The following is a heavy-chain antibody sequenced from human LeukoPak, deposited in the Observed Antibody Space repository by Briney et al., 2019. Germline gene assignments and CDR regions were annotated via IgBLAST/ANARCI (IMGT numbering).Heavy chain of an antibody. CDR3: ARGGGYYDSSGSVLGNY. V-gene: IGHV1-8*01. D-gene: IGHD3-22*01. J-gene: IGHJ4*02. CDR1: GYTFTSYD. Sequence: ASVKVSCKASGYTFTSYDINWVRQATGQGREGMGWMNPNSGNTGYAQKFQGRVTMTRNTSISTAYMELSSLRSEDTAVYYCARGGGYYDSSGSVLGNYWGQGTLVTVSS. CDR2: MNPNSGNT.